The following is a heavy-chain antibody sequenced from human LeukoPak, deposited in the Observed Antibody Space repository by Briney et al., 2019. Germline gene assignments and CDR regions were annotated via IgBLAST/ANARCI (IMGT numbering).Heavy chain of an antibody. Sequence: GGSLRLSCAASRFTFSSYGMSWVRQAPGKGLEWVSGISSSGGSTYYADSVKGRFTISRDNAKNSLYLQMNSLRAEDTAVYYCASLGEMATIAPWDYWGQGTLVTVSS. V-gene: IGHV3-23*01. J-gene: IGHJ4*02. CDR3: ASLGEMATIAPWDY. CDR2: ISSSGGST. CDR1: RFTFSSYG. D-gene: IGHD5-24*01.